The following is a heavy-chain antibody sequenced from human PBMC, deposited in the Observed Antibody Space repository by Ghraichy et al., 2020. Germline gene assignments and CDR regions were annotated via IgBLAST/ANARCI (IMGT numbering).Heavy chain of an antibody. CDR2: IYYSGST. Sequence: SQTLSLTCTVSGYSISSGYYWGWIRQPPGKGLEWIGSIYYSGSTYYNPSLKSRVTISVDTSKNQFSLKLSSVTAADTAVYYCAREPGGLSRQQLPFDYWGQGTLVTVSS. J-gene: IGHJ4*02. D-gene: IGHD6-13*01. CDR3: AREPGGLSRQQLPFDY. V-gene: IGHV4-38-2*02. CDR1: GYSISSGYY.